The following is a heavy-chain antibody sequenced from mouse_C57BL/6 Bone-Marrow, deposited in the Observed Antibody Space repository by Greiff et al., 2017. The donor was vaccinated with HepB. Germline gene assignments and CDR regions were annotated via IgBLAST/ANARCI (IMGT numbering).Heavy chain of an antibody. CDR2: ISNGGGST. V-gene: IGHV5-12*01. J-gene: IGHJ1*03. D-gene: IGHD1-1*01. CDR1: GFTFSDYY. CDR3: ARHPPLDYGSSYEYFDV. Sequence: EVQVVESGGGLVQPGGSLKLSCAASGFTFSDYYMYWVRQTPEKRLEWVAYISNGGGSTYYPDTVKGRFTISRDNAKNTLYLQMSRLKSEDTAMYYCARHPPLDYGSSYEYFDVWGTGTTVTVSS.